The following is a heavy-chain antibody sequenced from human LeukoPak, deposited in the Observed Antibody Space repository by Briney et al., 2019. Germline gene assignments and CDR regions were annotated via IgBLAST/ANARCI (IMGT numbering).Heavy chain of an antibody. CDR1: GFTFSTYH. CDR3: ARHEYSAGVNYGMDV. Sequence: GGSLRLSCAASGFTFSTYHMTWVRQAPGKGLEWVSVISGGSSSIYYTDSVKGRFTISRDNAKNSLYLQMNSLRAEDTAVYYCARHEYSAGVNYGMDVWGQGATVTVSS. CDR2: ISGGSSSI. D-gene: IGHD4-11*01. J-gene: IGHJ6*02. V-gene: IGHV3-21*01.